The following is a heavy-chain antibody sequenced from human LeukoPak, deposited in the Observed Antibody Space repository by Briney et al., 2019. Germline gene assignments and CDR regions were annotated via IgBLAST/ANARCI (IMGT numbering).Heavy chain of an antibody. CDR1: GFTFSSYA. V-gene: IGHV3-23*01. D-gene: IGHD5/OR15-5a*01. CDR3: AKVLGQWTPALVFHH. J-gene: IGHJ4*02. CDR2: IGGSGGSA. Sequence: PGGSLRLSCAASGFTFSSYAMSWVRQAPGKGLEWVSVIGGSGGSAYYADSVKGRFTISRDNSRNTLYLQMNSLRAEDTAVYYCAKVLGQWTPALVFHHWGQGTLVTVSS.